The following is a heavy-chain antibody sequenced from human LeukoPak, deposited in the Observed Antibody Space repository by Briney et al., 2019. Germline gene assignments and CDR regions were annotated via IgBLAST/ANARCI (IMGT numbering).Heavy chain of an antibody. Sequence: PGGSLRLSCAASGFTFSSYAMHWVRQAPGKGLEWVAVISYDESNKYYADSVKGRFTISRDNSKNTLYLQMNSLRAEDTAVYYCARSLRFLEWLLPFDHWGQGTLVTVSS. CDR3: ARSLRFLEWLLPFDH. D-gene: IGHD3-3*01. CDR1: GFTFSSYA. J-gene: IGHJ4*02. V-gene: IGHV3-30-3*01. CDR2: ISYDESNK.